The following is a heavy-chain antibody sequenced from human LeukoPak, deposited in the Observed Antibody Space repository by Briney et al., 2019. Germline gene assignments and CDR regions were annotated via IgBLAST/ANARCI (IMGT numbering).Heavy chain of an antibody. Sequence: PSETLSLTCTVSGGSISSSSYYWSWIRQPPGKGLEWIGEINHSGSTNYNPSLKSRVTISVDTSKNQFSLKLSSVTAADTAVYYCARGHTLAFDIWGQGTMVTVSS. V-gene: IGHV4-39*07. CDR2: INHSGST. D-gene: IGHD2-15*01. CDR1: GGSISSSSYY. CDR3: ARGHTLAFDI. J-gene: IGHJ3*02.